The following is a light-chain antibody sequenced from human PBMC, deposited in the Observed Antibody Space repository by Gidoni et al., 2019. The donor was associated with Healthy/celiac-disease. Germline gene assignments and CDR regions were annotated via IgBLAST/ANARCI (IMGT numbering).Light chain of an antibody. J-gene: IGKJ5*01. CDR3: QQRSNWPPIT. CDR1: QSVSSY. V-gene: IGKV3-11*01. CDR2: DAS. Sequence: EIVLTQSPATLSLSPGERATLSCRASQSVSSYLAWYQQKPGQAPRFLIYDASNRATGIPARFSGSGSGTDFTLTISSLEPEDFAVYYCQQRSNWPPITFXQXTRLEIK.